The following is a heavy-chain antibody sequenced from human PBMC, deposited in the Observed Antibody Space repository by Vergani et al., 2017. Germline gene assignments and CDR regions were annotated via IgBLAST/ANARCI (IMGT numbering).Heavy chain of an antibody. CDR1: GGSISSSSYY. Sequence: QLQLQESGPGLVKPSETLSLTCTVSGGSISSSSYYWSWIRQPPGKGLEWIGYIYYSGSTNYNPSLKSRVTISVDTSKNQFSLKLSSVTAADTAVYYCARAHSSSWYLLDYWGQGTLVTVSS. CDR3: ARAHSSSWYLLDY. J-gene: IGHJ4*02. CDR2: IYYSGST. V-gene: IGHV4-61*01. D-gene: IGHD6-13*01.